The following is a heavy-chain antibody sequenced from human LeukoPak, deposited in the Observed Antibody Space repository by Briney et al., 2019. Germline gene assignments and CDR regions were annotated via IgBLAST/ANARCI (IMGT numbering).Heavy chain of an antibody. D-gene: IGHD3-22*01. CDR3: ARGIPDYYDSSGYTDY. V-gene: IGHV1-46*01. CDR2: INPSGGST. J-gene: IGHJ4*02. Sequence: NVSXXXXGYTXXXYYMHWVRQAPGQGLEWMGIINPSGGSTSYAQKFQGRVTMTRDTSTSTVYMELSSLRSEDTAVYYCARGIPDYYDSSGYTDYWGQGTLVTVSS. CDR1: GYTXXXYY.